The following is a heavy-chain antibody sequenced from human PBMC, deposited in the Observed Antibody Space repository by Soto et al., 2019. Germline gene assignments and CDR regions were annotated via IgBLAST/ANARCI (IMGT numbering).Heavy chain of an antibody. J-gene: IGHJ4*02. CDR3: ARTWGSTIDY. V-gene: IGHV4-59*01. CDR2: IYYSGST. Sequence: QVQLQESGPGLVKPSETLSLTCVVSGASLSSYYWSWIRQPPGKGLEWIGYIYYSGSTNYNPSLKSRVTISVDTSKNQFSLKLSSVTAADTAVYYCARTWGSTIDYWGRGTLVTVSS. D-gene: IGHD3-16*01. CDR1: GASLSSYY.